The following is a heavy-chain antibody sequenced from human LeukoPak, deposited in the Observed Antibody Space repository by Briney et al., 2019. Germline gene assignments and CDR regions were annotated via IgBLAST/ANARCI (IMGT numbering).Heavy chain of an antibody. Sequence: SVKVSCKASGGTFSSYTISWVRQAPGQGLESMGRIIPILGIANYAQKFQGRVTITADKSTSTAYMELSSLRSEDTAVYYCARYDFWSGYYFDYWGQGTLVTVSS. D-gene: IGHD3-3*01. CDR3: ARYDFWSGYYFDY. CDR1: GGTFSSYT. V-gene: IGHV1-69*02. J-gene: IGHJ4*02. CDR2: IIPILGIA.